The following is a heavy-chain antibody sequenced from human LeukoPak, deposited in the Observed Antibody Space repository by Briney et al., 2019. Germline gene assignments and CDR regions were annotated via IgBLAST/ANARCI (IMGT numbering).Heavy chain of an antibody. J-gene: IGHJ4*02. CDR2: IYYSGST. V-gene: IGHV4-59*12. CDR3: ARGYYYDSSGYFDY. CDR1: GGSISSYY. Sequence: PSETLSLTCTVSGGSISSYYWSWIRQPPGKGLEWIGYIYYSGSTYYNPSLKSRVTISVDTSKKQFSLKLSSVAAADTAVYYCARGYYYDSSGYFDYWGQGTLVTVSS. D-gene: IGHD3-22*01.